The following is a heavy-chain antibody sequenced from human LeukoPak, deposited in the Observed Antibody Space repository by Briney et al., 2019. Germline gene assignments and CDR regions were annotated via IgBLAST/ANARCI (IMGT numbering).Heavy chain of an antibody. CDR2: INHSGST. J-gene: IGHJ5*02. CDR3: ARAGGFGKINWFDP. Sequence: SETLSLTCAVYGGSFSGYYWSWIRQPPGKGPEWIGEINHSGSTNYNPSLKSRVTISVDTSKNQFSLKLSSVTAADTAVYYCARAGGFGKINWFDPWGQGTLVTVSS. CDR1: GGSFSGYY. D-gene: IGHD3-10*01. V-gene: IGHV4-34*01.